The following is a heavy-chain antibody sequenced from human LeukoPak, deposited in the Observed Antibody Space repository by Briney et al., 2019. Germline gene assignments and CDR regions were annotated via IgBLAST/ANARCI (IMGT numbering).Heavy chain of an antibody. CDR2: TNPNSGGT. V-gene: IGHV1-2*06. Sequence: ASVKVSCKASGYSFTGYYIHWVRQAPGQGLEWMGRTNPNSGGTNYAQKFQGRVTVTRDTSISTAYMELSRLRSDDTAVYYCAREENNYDFDYWGQGTLVTVSS. D-gene: IGHD4-11*01. CDR1: GYSFTGYY. CDR3: AREENNYDFDY. J-gene: IGHJ4*02.